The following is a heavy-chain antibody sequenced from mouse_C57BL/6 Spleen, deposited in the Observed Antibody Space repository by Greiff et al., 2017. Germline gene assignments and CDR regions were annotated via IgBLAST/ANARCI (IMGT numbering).Heavy chain of an antibody. CDR1: GYTFTSYW. CDR2: IDPSDSET. V-gene: IGHV1-52*01. CDR3: ARVVFGY. D-gene: IGHD1-1*02. Sequence: VQLLQPGAELVRPGSSVKLSCKASGYTFTSYWMHWVKQRPIQGLEWIGNIDPSDSETHYNQKFKDKATLTVDKSSSTAYMQLSSLTSEDAAVYDYARVVFGYWGQGTTLTVSS. J-gene: IGHJ2*01.